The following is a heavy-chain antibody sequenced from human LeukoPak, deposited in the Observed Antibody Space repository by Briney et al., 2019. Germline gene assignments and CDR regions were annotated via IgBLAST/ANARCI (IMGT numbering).Heavy chain of an antibody. V-gene: IGHV4-31*03. J-gene: IGHJ4*02. CDR2: IYYSGST. CDR1: GGSISSGGYY. CDR3: ARNHYDYVWGSYRYGRFDY. D-gene: IGHD3-16*02. Sequence: SQTLSLTCTVSGGSISSGGYYWSWIRQHPGKGLEWIGYIYYSGSTYYNPSLKSRVTISVDTSKNQFTLKLSSVTAADTAVYYCARNHYDYVWGSYRYGRFDYWGQGTLVTVSS.